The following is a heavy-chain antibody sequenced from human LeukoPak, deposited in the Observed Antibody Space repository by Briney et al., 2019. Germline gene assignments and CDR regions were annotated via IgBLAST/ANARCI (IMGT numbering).Heavy chain of an antibody. V-gene: IGHV4-39*07. CDR3: ARSIRGYSSGWYYFDY. CDR2: IYYSGST. Sequence: PSETLSLTCTVSGGSIRSSTDYWGWIRQPPGKELEWIGSIYYSGSTYYNPSLKRRVTISVDTSKNQFSVKLSSVTAADTAVYYCARSIRGYSSGWYYFDYWGQGTLITVSS. CDR1: GGSIRSSTDY. J-gene: IGHJ4*02. D-gene: IGHD6-19*01.